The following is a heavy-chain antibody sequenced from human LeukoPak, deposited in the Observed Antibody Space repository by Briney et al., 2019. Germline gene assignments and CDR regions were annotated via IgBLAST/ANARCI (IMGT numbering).Heavy chain of an antibody. CDR2: IWYDGSNK. CDR1: GFTFSSYG. D-gene: IGHD4-17*01. Sequence: GGSLRLSCAASGFTFSSYGMHWVRQAPGKGLEWVAVIWYDGSNKYYADSVKGRFTISRDNFKNTLYLQMNSLRAEDTAVYYCARDDYGDYQGRMDVWGKGTTVTVSS. J-gene: IGHJ6*04. CDR3: ARDDYGDYQGRMDV. V-gene: IGHV3-33*01.